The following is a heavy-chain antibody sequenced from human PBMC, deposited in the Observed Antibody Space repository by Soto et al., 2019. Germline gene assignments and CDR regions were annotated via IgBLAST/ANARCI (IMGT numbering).Heavy chain of an antibody. V-gene: IGHV4-34*01. CDR2: INDSGST. CDR3: QGGDF. CDR1: GGSFRGYF. Sequence: SETLSLTCAVSGGSFRGYFWSWIRQSPDKGLEWIGEINDSGSTYYNPSFKSRLTISVDTSKSQISLTLTSVTAADSAVYYCQGGDFWGQGTRVTVPS. J-gene: IGHJ4*02. D-gene: IGHD3-16*01.